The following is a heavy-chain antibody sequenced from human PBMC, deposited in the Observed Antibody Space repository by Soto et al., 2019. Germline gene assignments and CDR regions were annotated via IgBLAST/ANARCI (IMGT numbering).Heavy chain of an antibody. CDR2: INHSGST. CDR1: GGSFIGYY. V-gene: IGHV4-34*01. Sequence: SETLSLTCAVYGGSFIGYYWSWIRQPPGKGLEWIGEINHSGSTNYNPSLKSRVTISVDTSKNQFSLKLSSVTAADTAVYYCARLRPSYYYGSGSYYPTYYYYYMAVWGKGTTVSVSS. J-gene: IGHJ6*03. D-gene: IGHD3-10*01. CDR3: ARLRPSYYYGSGSYYPTYYYYYMAV.